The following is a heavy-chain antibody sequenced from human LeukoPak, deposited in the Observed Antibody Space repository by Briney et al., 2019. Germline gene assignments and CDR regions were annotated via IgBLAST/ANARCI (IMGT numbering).Heavy chain of an antibody. V-gene: IGHV4-39*07. Sequence: SETLSLTCTVSGVSISSSTYYWGWIRQPPGKGLEWIGSIYYSGSTYYNPSLKSRVTISMDTSKNQFSLKLSSVTAADTAVYYCARGTLSNWFDPWGQGTLVTVSS. CDR2: IYYSGST. D-gene: IGHD2-2*01. CDR3: ARGTLSNWFDP. J-gene: IGHJ5*02. CDR1: GVSISSSTYY.